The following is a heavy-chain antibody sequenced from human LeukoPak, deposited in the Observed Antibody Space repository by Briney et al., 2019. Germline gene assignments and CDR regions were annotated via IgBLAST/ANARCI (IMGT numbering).Heavy chain of an antibody. CDR3: ALRFGPQGYGYFDS. J-gene: IGHJ4*02. D-gene: IGHD3-10*01. CDR1: GFTFSTYG. CDR2: ISGSGDTT. V-gene: IGHV3-23*01. Sequence: PGGSLRLSCGASGFTFSTYGMTWVRQAPGKGPEWVSGISGSGDTTKYADSVKGRFTISRDTSKNTLYLQMNSLRAADTAVYFCALRFGPQGYGYFDSWGQGTLVTVSS.